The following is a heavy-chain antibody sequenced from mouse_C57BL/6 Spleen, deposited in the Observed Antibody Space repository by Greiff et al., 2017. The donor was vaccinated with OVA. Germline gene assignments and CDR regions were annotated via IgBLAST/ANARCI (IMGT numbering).Heavy chain of an antibody. CDR1: GYSFTGYY. CDR3: ARSPYYYGSSPYYFDY. J-gene: IGHJ2*01. D-gene: IGHD1-1*01. CDR2: INPSTGGT. V-gene: IGHV1-42*01. Sequence: EVQLQESGPELVKPGASVKISCKASGYSFTGYYMNWVKQSPEKSLEWIGEINPSTGGTTYNQKFKAKATLTVDKSSSTAYMQLKSLPSEDSAVYYCARSPYYYGSSPYYFDYWGQGTTLTVSS.